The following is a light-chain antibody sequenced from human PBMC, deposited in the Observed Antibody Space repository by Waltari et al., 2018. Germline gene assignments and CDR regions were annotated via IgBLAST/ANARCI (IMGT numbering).Light chain of an antibody. CDR3: QQYDAYSRT. CDR1: QGMSNY. J-gene: IGKJ1*01. V-gene: IGKV1-27*01. CDR2: EAS. Sequence: DIQMTQSPSSLSASVGDRVTITCRASQGMSNYLAWYQQKPGKVPKRLIYEASTLQSGVPSRFSGSGSGTEFTLTISSLQPDDFATYYCQQYDAYSRTFGQGTKVEVK.